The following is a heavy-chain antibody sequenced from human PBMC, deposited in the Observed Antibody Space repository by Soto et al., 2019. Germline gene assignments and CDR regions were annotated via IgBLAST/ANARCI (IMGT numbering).Heavy chain of an antibody. Sequence: GGSLRLSCAASGFTFRSYAMTWVRQAPGKGLEWVSVISGSASSTYYADSVKGRFTISRDNAQNTLYLQMNSLRAEDTAVYYCAKAVRGSGYDAVDYWGQGTLVTVSS. J-gene: IGHJ4*02. CDR3: AKAVRGSGYDAVDY. CDR1: GFTFRSYA. V-gene: IGHV3-23*01. D-gene: IGHD5-12*01. CDR2: ISGSASST.